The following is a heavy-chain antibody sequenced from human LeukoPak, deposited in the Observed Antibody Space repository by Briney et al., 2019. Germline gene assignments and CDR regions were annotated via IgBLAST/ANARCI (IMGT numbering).Heavy chain of an antibody. CDR3: ARDSTVRSWYFDL. J-gene: IGHJ2*01. V-gene: IGHV6-1*01. Sequence: SQTLSLTCAISGDSVSSNSATWNWIRQSPSRGLEWLGRTYYKSKWHSDYAVSVKSRIILNPDTSKNQFSLKLSSVTAADTAVYYCARDSTVRSWYFDLWGRGTLVTVSS. CDR2: TYYKSKWHS. CDR1: GDSVSSNSAT. D-gene: IGHD4-11*01.